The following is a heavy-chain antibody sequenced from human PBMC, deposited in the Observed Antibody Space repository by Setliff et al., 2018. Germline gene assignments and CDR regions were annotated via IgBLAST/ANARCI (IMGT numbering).Heavy chain of an antibody. CDR1: GDSISSRPFY. Sequence: SETLSLTCTVSGDSISSRPFYWGWFRQPAGKELEWIGQIYTSWSTIYNPSLKSRLTISVDTSKNQFSLSLTSVTAAETAVYYCARMSGFQYIDVWGKGTTVTVSS. J-gene: IGHJ6*03. D-gene: IGHD3-3*01. V-gene: IGHV4-61*09. CDR3: ARMSGFQYIDV. CDR2: IYTSWST.